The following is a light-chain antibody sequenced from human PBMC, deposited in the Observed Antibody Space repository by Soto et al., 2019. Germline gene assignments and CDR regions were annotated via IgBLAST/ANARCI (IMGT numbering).Light chain of an antibody. Sequence: DIVLTQSPDSLAVSLGERATINCKSSQSVLYNSDNKNYLAWYVQKPGQSPQLLIYMGSNRASGVPDRFSGSGSGTEFTLTISRVEAEDVGVYYCMQGLQIVPTFGQGTNVDIK. CDR3: MQGLQIVPT. CDR1: QSVLYNSDNKNY. J-gene: IGKJ1*01. V-gene: IGKV4-1*01. CDR2: MGS.